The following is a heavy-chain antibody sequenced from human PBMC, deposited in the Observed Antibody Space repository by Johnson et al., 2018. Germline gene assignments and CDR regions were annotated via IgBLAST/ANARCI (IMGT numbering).Heavy chain of an antibody. J-gene: IGHJ3*02. CDR3: ARGIVVVDDAFDI. V-gene: IGHV4-34*01. CDR1: GGSFSGYY. CDR2: INHSGST. D-gene: IGHD3-22*01. Sequence: QVQLQQWGAGLLKPSETLSLTCAVYGGSFSGYYWSWIRQPPGKGLEWIGEINHSGSTNYNPSLKSRVTISVDTSKNQFSLKLSSVTAADTAVYYCARGIVVVDDAFDIWGQGTMVTVSS.